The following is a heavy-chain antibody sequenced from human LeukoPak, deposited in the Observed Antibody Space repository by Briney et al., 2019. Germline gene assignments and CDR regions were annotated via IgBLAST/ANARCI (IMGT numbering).Heavy chain of an antibody. J-gene: IGHJ4*02. CDR3: ASGDDCDY. V-gene: IGHV3-7*03. Sequence: QSGGSLRLSCAASGFTFSSYAMSWVRQAPGKGLEWVANINRDGSVKQYVDSMKGRFTISRDNAQNSLSLHMNGLRAEDTAMYYCASGDDCDYWGQGTLVTVSS. D-gene: IGHD7-27*01. CDR1: GFTFSSYA. CDR2: INRDGSVK.